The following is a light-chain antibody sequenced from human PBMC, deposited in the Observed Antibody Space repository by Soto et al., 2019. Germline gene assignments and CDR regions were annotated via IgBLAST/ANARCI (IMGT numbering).Light chain of an antibody. CDR2: VNS. V-gene: IGLV1-44*01. CDR3: AAWDDSLNGLV. CDR1: SSNIGTNT. J-gene: IGLJ1*01. Sequence: QSVLTQPHSASGTPGQRVTISCSGSSSNIGTNTVNWYQQLPGSAPKLLMFVNSQRPSGVPDRFSGSKSGTSASLAICGLQSEDEADYYCAAWDDSLNGLVFGAGTKVTVL.